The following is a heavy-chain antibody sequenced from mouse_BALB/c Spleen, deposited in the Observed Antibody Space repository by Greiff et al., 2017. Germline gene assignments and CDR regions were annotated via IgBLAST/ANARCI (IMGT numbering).Heavy chain of an antibody. D-gene: IGHD1-1*01. Sequence: EVMLVESGGGLVKPGGSLKLSCAASGFTFSDYYMYWVRQTPEKRLEWVATISDGGSYTYYPDSVKGRFTISRDNAKNNLYLQMSSLKSEDTAMYYCARSYYGKGYFDVWGAGTTVTVSS. CDR2: ISDGGSYT. J-gene: IGHJ1*01. V-gene: IGHV5-4*02. CDR3: ARSYYGKGYFDV. CDR1: GFTFSDYY.